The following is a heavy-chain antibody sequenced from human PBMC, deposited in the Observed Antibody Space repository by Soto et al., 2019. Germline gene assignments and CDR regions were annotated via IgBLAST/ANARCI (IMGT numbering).Heavy chain of an antibody. CDR2: ISAYNGNT. D-gene: IGHD3-3*01. J-gene: IGHJ6*02. CDR1: GYTFTSYG. CDR3: ARERTPRYYDFWSGYYTTHYYYGMDV. Sequence: GASVKVSCKASGYTFTSYGISWVRQAPGQGLEWMGWISAYNGNTNYAQKLQGRVTMTTDTSTSTAYMELRSLRSDDTAVYYCARERTPRYYDFWSGYYTTHYYYGMDVWGQGTTVTV. V-gene: IGHV1-18*01.